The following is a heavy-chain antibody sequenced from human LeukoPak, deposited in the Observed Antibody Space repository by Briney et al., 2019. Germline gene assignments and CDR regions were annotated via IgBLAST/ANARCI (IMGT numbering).Heavy chain of an antibody. D-gene: IGHD3-16*01. V-gene: IGHV4-59*01. Sequence: PSETLSLTCTVSGGSISTYYWSWIRQPPGKGLEWVGYIYYSGSTNYNPSLKSRVTISVDTSKNKFSLKLSSVTAADTAVYYCARVGGDTYVDYWGQGTLVTVSS. CDR3: ARVGGDTYVDY. CDR2: IYYSGST. CDR1: GGSISTYY. J-gene: IGHJ4*02.